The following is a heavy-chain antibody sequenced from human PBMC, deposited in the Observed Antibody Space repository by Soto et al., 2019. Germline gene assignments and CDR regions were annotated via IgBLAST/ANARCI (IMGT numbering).Heavy chain of an antibody. J-gene: IGHJ6*02. CDR3: ARDPLSSFAMDV. D-gene: IGHD3-10*02. Sequence: EVQLLESGGGLVQPGGSLGLSCAASGFTFNTYAMSWVRQAPGKGLEWVSTISATDGGTYYADSVTGRFTISRDNSKNTLSLQMNSLRADDTAVYYCARDPLSSFAMDVWGQGTTVTVSS. V-gene: IGHV3-23*01. CDR2: ISATDGGT. CDR1: GFTFNTYA.